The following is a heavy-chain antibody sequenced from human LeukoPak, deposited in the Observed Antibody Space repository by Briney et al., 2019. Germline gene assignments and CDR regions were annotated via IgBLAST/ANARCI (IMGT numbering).Heavy chain of an antibody. D-gene: IGHD6-13*01. CDR1: GGSINSRPYS. Sequence: PSETLSLTCTVSGGSINSRPYSWGWIRQPPGKGLEWLGSFYYSGSTYYKPSLKSRVTISVDTSKNQFSLKLSSVTAADTAVYYCARLVVSSWYHEVLLGRDYWGQGTLVTVSS. CDR3: ARLVVSSWYHEVLLGRDY. V-gene: IGHV4-39*01. CDR2: FYYSGST. J-gene: IGHJ4*02.